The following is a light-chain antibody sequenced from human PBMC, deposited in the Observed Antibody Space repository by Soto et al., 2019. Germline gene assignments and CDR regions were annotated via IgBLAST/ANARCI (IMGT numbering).Light chain of an antibody. CDR1: QSVSSN. V-gene: IGKV3-15*01. CDR2: GAS. J-gene: IGKJ1*01. Sequence: EIVMTQSPATLSVSPGERATLSCRASQSVSSNLAWYQQKPGQAPRLLIYGASTRATGIPARFSGSGSGTVFTLSISSLQSEAFAVYYCQQYNTWPSWTFGQGTKVEIK. CDR3: QQYNTWPSWT.